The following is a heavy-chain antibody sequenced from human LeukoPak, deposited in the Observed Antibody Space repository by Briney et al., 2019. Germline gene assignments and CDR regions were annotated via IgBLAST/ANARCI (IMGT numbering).Heavy chain of an antibody. D-gene: IGHD6-19*01. CDR2: IYSGGST. CDR1: GFTVSSNY. Sequence: GGSLRLSCAASGFTVSSNYMSWVRQAPGKGLEWVSVIYSGGSTYYADSVKGRFTISRDNSKNTLYLQMNSLRAEDTAVYYCARDYYSSGWHDLFDYWGQGTLVTVSS. V-gene: IGHV3-66*01. CDR3: ARDYYSSGWHDLFDY. J-gene: IGHJ4*02.